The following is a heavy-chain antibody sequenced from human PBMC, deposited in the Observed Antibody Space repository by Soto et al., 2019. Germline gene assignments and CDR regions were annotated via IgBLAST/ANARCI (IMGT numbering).Heavy chain of an antibody. CDR1: VGSVSSGSYY. J-gene: IGHJ4*02. CDR2: IYYSWST. Sequence: SETLSLTCTVSVGSVSSGSYYYSWILQPPGKGLEWIGYIYYSWSTNYNPYLKSRVTISLDTSKNQFSLKLSSVTAADTAVYYCARGGYDILTGSNSEDWGQGTMVTLSS. V-gene: IGHV4-61*01. D-gene: IGHD3-9*01. CDR3: ARGGYDILTGSNSED.